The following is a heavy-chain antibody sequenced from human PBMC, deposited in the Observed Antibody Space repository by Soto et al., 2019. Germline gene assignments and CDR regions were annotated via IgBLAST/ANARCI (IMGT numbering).Heavy chain of an antibody. V-gene: IGHV1-18*04. D-gene: IGHD5-12*01. CDR2: ISAYNGNT. CDR1: GYTFTSYG. CDR3: ARDCSAAPIYSGYPYYYYYYGMDV. J-gene: IGHJ6*02. Sequence: GAAVKVSCKASGYTFTSYGISWVRQAPGQGLEWMGWISAYNGNTNYAQKLQGRVTMTTDTSTSTAYMELSSVTAADTAVYYCARDCSAAPIYSGYPYYYYYYGMDVWGQGTTVTVSS.